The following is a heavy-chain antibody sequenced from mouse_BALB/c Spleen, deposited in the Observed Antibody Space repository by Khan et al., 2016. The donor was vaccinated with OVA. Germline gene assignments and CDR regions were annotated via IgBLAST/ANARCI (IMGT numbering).Heavy chain of an antibody. J-gene: IGHJ1*01. Sequence: QVQLKQSEAELVRPGASVTLSCKASGYTFTDYEMHWVKQTPVHGLEWIGAIDPETGGTAYNQKFKGKATLTADKSSSTAYMELRSLTSEDSAVYYCTRSDGYYGYFDVWGAGTTVTVSS. CDR3: TRSDGYYGYFDV. CDR2: IDPETGGT. D-gene: IGHD2-3*01. CDR1: GYTFTDYE. V-gene: IGHV1-15*01.